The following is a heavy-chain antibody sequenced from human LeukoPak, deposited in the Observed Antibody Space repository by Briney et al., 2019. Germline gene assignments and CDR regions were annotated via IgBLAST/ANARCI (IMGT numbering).Heavy chain of an antibody. J-gene: IGHJ3*02. CDR1: GFTFSNFG. D-gene: IGHD6-13*01. V-gene: IGHV3-23*01. CDR3: VIGGGSSWSRVYAFDI. Sequence: GGSLRLSCAASGFTFSNFGVHWVRQAPDKGLEWVSAFSGNDVSTYYADSVKGRFTISSDNSKNTLYLQMNSLRAEDTAVYYCVIGGGSSWSRVYAFDIWGQGTMVTVSS. CDR2: FSGNDVST.